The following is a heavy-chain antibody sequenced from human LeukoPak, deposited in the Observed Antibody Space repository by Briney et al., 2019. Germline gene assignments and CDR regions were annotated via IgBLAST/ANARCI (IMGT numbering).Heavy chain of an antibody. Sequence: GGSLRLSCAASGFTFSSYSMNWVRQAPGKGLEWVSSISSSSSYIYYADSVKGRFTISRDNAKNSLYLQMNSLRAEDTAVYYCARSVATTRLGYYYMDVWGKGATVTVSS. CDR1: GFTFSSYS. J-gene: IGHJ6*03. CDR3: ARSVATTRLGYYYMDV. CDR2: ISSSSSYI. D-gene: IGHD5-12*01. V-gene: IGHV3-21*01.